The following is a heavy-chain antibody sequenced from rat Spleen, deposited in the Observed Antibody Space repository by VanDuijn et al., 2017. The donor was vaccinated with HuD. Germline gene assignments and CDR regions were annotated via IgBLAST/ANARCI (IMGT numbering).Heavy chain of an antibody. CDR3: ARDPGSSG. Sequence: VQLKESGPGLVQPSQTLSLTCTVAGFSLSSNAVMWVRQPPGKGLEWLGAMWTNGNTNYNSALKSRLSISRDTSKRQVYLKMNSLQTEDTATYYCARDPGSSGWGQGVMVTVSS. V-gene: IGHV2-13*01. CDR1: GFSLSSNA. J-gene: IGHJ2*01. CDR2: MWTNGNT. D-gene: IGHD1-4*01.